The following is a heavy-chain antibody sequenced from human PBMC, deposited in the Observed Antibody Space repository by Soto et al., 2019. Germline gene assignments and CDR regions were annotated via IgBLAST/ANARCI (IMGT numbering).Heavy chain of an antibody. V-gene: IGHV3-30*18. CDR2: ISYDGSNK. D-gene: IGHD6-19*01. Sequence: GGSLRLSCAASGFTFSSYGMHWVRQAPGKGLEWVAVISYDGSNKYYADSVKGRFTISRDNSKNTLYLQMNSLRAEDTAVYYREKEGNRSNRSGWFFFRYWGQGTLVTVS. CDR1: GFTFSSYG. CDR3: EKEGNRSNRSGWFFFRY. J-gene: IGHJ4*02.